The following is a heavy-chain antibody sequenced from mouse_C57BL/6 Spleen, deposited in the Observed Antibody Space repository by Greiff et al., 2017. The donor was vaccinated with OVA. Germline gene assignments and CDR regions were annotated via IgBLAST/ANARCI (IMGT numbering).Heavy chain of an antibody. V-gene: IGHV10-3*01. CDR2: IRRKSSNYAT. D-gene: IGHD2-1*01. CDR3: VRDMNGNYPWFAY. Sequence: EVQRVESGGGLVQPKGSLKLSCAASGFTFNTYAMHWVRQAPGKGLEWVARIRRKSSNYATYYADSVKDRFTIARDDSQSMLYLQMNNLKTEDTAMYYCVRDMNGNYPWFAYWGQGTLVTVSA. J-gene: IGHJ3*01. CDR1: GFTFNTYA.